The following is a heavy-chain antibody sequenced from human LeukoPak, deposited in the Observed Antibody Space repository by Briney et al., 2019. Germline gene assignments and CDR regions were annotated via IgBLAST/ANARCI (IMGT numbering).Heavy chain of an antibody. Sequence: ASVKVSCKASGYTFTSYGISWVRQAPGQGLEWMGWISAYKGNTNYAQKLQGRVTMTTDTSTSTAYMELRSLRSDDTAVYYCARDPAGYGDYSRASYYGMDVWGQGTTVTVS. CDR3: ARDPAGYGDYSRASYYGMDV. J-gene: IGHJ6*02. D-gene: IGHD4-17*01. CDR1: GYTFTSYG. V-gene: IGHV1-18*01. CDR2: ISAYKGNT.